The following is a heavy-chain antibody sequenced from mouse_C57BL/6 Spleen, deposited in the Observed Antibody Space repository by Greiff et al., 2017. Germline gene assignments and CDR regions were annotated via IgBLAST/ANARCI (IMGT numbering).Heavy chain of an antibody. CDR3: AIGDYAGAMDY. Sequence: QVQLQQPGAELVKPGASVKVSCKASGYTFTSYWMHWVKQRPGQGLEWIGRIHPSDSATNYNQKFKGKATLTVDKSSSTAYMQLSSLTSEDSAVYYCAIGDYAGAMDYWGQGTSVTVSS. J-gene: IGHJ4*01. CDR1: GYTFTSYW. D-gene: IGHD1-1*02. CDR2: IHPSDSAT. V-gene: IGHV1-74*01.